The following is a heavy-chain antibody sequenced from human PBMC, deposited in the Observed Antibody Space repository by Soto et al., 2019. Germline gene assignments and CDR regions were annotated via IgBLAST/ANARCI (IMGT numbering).Heavy chain of an antibody. CDR2: MFHSGIS. J-gene: IGHJ3*02. CDR3: ARAPRLSPCAVNDGLDI. Sequence: QVQLRESGPGLVKPSGTLSLTCAVSGGSISSTNWWSWVRQTPGKGLEWIGEMFHSGISNDNPSLKSRVTISIDTSTNHFSLKLSSVTAADTAVYYCARAPRLSPCAVNDGLDIWGQGTMVTVSA. V-gene: IGHV4-4*02. D-gene: IGHD2-21*01. CDR1: GGSISSTNW.